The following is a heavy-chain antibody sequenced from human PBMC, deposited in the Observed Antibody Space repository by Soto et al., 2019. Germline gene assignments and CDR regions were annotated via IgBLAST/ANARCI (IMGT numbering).Heavy chain of an antibody. Sequence: EVQLLESGGNLIQPGESLRLSCAASGLIFSNFGMSWVRQVPGKGLEWVSSISGGGGNTYYADFVRGRFTISRVNSKNTLYLHMNSLRAEDTALYYCAKAYTGSNYGGLDILGQGTTVTVSS. V-gene: IGHV3-23*01. CDR3: AKAYTGSNYGGLDI. CDR1: GLIFSNFG. J-gene: IGHJ6*02. CDR2: ISGGGGNT. D-gene: IGHD1-26*01.